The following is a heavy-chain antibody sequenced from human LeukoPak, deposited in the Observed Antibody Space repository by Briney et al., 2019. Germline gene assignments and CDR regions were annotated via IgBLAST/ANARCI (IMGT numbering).Heavy chain of an antibody. CDR2: IGSSGTTI. D-gene: IGHD6-19*01. CDR1: GFPFSIYE. CDR3: ALLAVASDFDY. J-gene: IGHJ4*02. Sequence: GGSLRLSCAVSGFPFSIYEMNWVRQAPGKGLEWVSNIGSSGTTIYYADSVKGRFSISRDNAKNSLYLQMNSLRVEDTAVYYCALLAVASDFDYWGQGALFTVSS. V-gene: IGHV3-48*03.